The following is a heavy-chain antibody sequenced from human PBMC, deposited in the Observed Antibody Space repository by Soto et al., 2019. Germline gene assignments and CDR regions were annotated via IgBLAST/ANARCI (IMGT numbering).Heavy chain of an antibody. J-gene: IGHJ3*01. Sequence: GGSLRLSCAASGFTFSSYDMHWVRQATGKGLEWVSAIGTAGDTYYPGSVKGRFTISRENAKNSLYLQMNSLRAGDTAVYYCARATGTTDAFHVWGQGTRVTVSS. CDR2: IGTAGDT. D-gene: IGHD3-9*01. CDR1: GFTFSSYD. V-gene: IGHV3-13*01. CDR3: ARATGTTDAFHV.